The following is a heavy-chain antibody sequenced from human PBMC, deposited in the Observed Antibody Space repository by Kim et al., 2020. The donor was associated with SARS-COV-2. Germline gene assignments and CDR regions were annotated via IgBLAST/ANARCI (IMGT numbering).Heavy chain of an antibody. CDR3: ARIEVFDFDS. Sequence: GNTNSSPSLRGRVTISVATSKNQFSLKLSSVTAADTAFYYCARIEVFDFDSWGQGTLVTVSS. V-gene: IGHV4-34*01. J-gene: IGHJ4*02. D-gene: IGHD2-21*01. CDR2: GNT.